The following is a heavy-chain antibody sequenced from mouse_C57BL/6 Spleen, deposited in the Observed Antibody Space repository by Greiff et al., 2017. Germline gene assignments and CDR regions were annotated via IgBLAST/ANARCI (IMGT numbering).Heavy chain of an antibody. CDR2: IYPGDGDT. J-gene: IGHJ4*01. CDR1: GYAFSSYW. Sequence: VKLQESGAELVKPGASVKISCKASGYAFSSYWMNWVKQRPGKGLEWIGQIYPGDGDTNYNGKFKGKATLTADKSSSTAYMQLSSLTSEDSAVYFCARSGGYDDYAMDYWGQGTSVTVSS. V-gene: IGHV1-80*01. D-gene: IGHD2-2*01. CDR3: ARSGGYDDYAMDY.